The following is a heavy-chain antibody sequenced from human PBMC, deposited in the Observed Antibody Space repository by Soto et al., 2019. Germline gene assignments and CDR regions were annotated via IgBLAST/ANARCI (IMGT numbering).Heavy chain of an antibody. D-gene: IGHD3-16*01. V-gene: IGHV3-74*01. CDR2: INPAGTIT. J-gene: IGHJ5*02. CDR3: TSDTFGLRDT. Sequence: MQMVESGGGSVQPGGSLRLSCAASGFPFSHYWMHWVRQTPGKGLVWVSRINPAGTITNYADSVEGRFTISRDTADSALFLQLNSLSAEDTTIYYCTSDTFGLRDTWGQGELVSVSS. CDR1: GFPFSHYW.